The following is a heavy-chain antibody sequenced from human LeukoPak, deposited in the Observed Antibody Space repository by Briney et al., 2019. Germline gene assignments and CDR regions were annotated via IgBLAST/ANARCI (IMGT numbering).Heavy chain of an antibody. V-gene: IGHV1-2*02. CDR1: GYSFTFYY. D-gene: IGHD2-2*01. CDR2: INPNSGGT. CDR3: ARVARGRYCSSTSCYEDWFDP. J-gene: IGHJ5*02. Sequence: GASVKVSCKASGYSFTFYYMHWVRQAPGQGLEWMGWINPNSGGTNYAQKFQGRVTMTRDTSISTAYMELSRLRSDDTAVYYCARVARGRYCSSTSCYEDWFDPWGQGTLVTVSS.